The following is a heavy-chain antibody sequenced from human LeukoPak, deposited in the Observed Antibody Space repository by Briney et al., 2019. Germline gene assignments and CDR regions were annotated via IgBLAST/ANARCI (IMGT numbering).Heavy chain of an antibody. Sequence: PSETLSLTCAVYGGSFSGYYWSWIRQPPGKGLEWIGEINHSGSTNYNPSLKSRVTISVDTSKNQFSLKLSSVTAADTAVYYCARVVRDYYDSSGYAFDIWGQGTMVTVSS. J-gene: IGHJ3*02. CDR1: GGSFSGYY. V-gene: IGHV4-34*01. D-gene: IGHD3-22*01. CDR3: ARVVRDYYDSSGYAFDI. CDR2: INHSGST.